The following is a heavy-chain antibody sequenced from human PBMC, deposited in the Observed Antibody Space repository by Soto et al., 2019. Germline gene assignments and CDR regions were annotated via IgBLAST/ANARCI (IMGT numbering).Heavy chain of an antibody. CDR1: GGTFSSYA. CDR2: IIPIFGTA. D-gene: IGHD6-13*01. CDR3: ARPGIAAAGTGGAFDI. J-gene: IGHJ3*02. V-gene: IGHV1-69*01. Sequence: QVQLVQSGAEVKKPGSSVKVSCKASGGTFSSYAIRWVRQAPGQGLEWMGGIIPIFGTANYAQKFQGRVTITADESTSTAYMELSSLRSEDTAVYYCARPGIAAAGTGGAFDIWGQGTMVTVSS.